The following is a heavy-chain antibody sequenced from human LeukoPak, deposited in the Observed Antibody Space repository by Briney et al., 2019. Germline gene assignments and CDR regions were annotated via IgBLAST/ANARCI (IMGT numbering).Heavy chain of an antibody. J-gene: IGHJ4*02. CDR3: ARHSSVSGDSGSYYRMVDY. Sequence: SETLCLTCTVSGASMSSYYWGWIRQPPGKGLEWIGSIYYSGSTYYNPSLKSRVTISVDTSKNQFSLKLSSVTAADTAVYYCARHSSVSGDSGSYYRMVDYWGQGTLVTVSS. CDR2: IYYSGST. CDR1: GASMSSYY. D-gene: IGHD1-26*01. V-gene: IGHV4-39*01.